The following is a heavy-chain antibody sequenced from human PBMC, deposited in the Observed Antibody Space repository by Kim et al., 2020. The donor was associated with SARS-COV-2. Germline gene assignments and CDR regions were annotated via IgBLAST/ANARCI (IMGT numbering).Heavy chain of an antibody. J-gene: IGHJ6*02. CDR3: GRDMDV. V-gene: IGHV3-7*01. CDR2: INQDGSEK. CDR1: GFTFSNYW. Sequence: GGSLRLSCAASGFTFSNYWMSWVRQAPGKGLEWVANINQDGSEKNYVDSVKGRFTISRDNAKNSLYLQMNSLRVEDTAVYYCGRDMDVWGQGTMVTVSS.